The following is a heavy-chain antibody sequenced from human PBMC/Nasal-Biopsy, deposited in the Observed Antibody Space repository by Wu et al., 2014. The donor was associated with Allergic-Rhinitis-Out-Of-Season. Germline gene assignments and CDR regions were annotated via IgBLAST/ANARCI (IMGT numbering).Heavy chain of an antibody. Sequence: LRLSCAASGFTFSSYNINWVRQAPGKGLEWVSTIRDSRGTTYYADSVRGRFTISRDNSKNMLYLQLNSLRVEDTALYYCTKGGHDDFWSGSYAGGGGQGTLVTVSS. CDR1: GFTFSSYN. CDR2: IRDSRGTT. CDR3: TKGGHDDFWSGSYAGG. V-gene: IGHV3-23*01. D-gene: IGHD3-3*01. J-gene: IGHJ4*02.